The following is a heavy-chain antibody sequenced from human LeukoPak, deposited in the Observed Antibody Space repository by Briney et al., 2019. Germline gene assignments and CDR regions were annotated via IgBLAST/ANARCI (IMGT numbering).Heavy chain of an antibody. V-gene: IGHV4-39*01. D-gene: IGHD3-3*01. J-gene: IGHJ5*02. CDR1: GGSISSSSYY. CDR2: IYYSGST. Sequence: SETLSLTCTVSGGSISSSSYYWGWIRQPPGKGLEWIGSIYYSGSTYYNPSLKSRVTISVDTSKNQFSLKLSSVTAADTAVYYCASTIFGPDSWFDPWGQGTLVTVSS. CDR3: ASTIFGPDSWFDP.